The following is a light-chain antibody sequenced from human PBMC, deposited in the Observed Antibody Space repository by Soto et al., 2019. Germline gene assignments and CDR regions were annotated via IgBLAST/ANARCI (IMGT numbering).Light chain of an antibody. J-gene: IGKJ5*01. V-gene: IGKV3-11*01. CDR3: QQRSNWPPIT. CDR2: DAS. Sequence: EIVLTQSPATLSLSPGERATLSCRASQSVSSYLAWYQQKPGQAPRLLIYDASNRATGIPARFSGSGPGTDFTLTISSLEPEDFAVYYCQQRSNWPPITFGQGTRLELN. CDR1: QSVSSY.